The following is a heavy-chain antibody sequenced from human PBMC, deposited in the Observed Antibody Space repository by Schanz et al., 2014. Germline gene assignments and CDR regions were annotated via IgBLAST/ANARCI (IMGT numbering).Heavy chain of an antibody. J-gene: IGHJ3*02. CDR3: ARVHIATYHYNSPGAFDI. Sequence: QVQLVQSGGEVKKPGASATVSCKASGYTFNNHGISWVRQAPGQGLEWMGWISVYHGHTNYAEKVHGRVTMTRDTVTTTVHLELTRLRTDDTAIYYCARVHIATYHYNSPGAFDIWGQGTRVTVSS. CDR2: ISVYHGHT. D-gene: IGHD3-10*01. V-gene: IGHV1-18*01. CDR1: GYTFNNHG.